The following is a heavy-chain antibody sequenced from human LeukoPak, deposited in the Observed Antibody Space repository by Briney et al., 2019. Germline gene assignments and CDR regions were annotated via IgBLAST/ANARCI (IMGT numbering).Heavy chain of an antibody. CDR1: GDSVSSNSAA. Sequence: SQTLSLTCAISGDSVSSNSAAWNWIRQSPSRGLEWLGRTYYRSKWYNDYAVSVKSRITINPDTSKNQFSLQLNSVTAADTAVYYCARDDSSGYCYGNWFDPWGQGTLVTVSS. CDR3: ARDDSSGYCYGNWFDP. J-gene: IGHJ5*02. D-gene: IGHD3-22*01. V-gene: IGHV6-1*01. CDR2: TYYRSKWYN.